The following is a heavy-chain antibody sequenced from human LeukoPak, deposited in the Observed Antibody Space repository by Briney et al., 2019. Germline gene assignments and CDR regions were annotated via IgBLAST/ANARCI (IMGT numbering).Heavy chain of an antibody. J-gene: IGHJ3*02. CDR3: ARVERYNWNDAALDI. V-gene: IGHV4-4*09. CDR2: IYDSGSI. Sequence: SETLSLTCSVSGGSISNYYWSWIRQPPGKGLEWIGYIYDSGSITYDPSLKSRVTVSVDTSKNQISLRLKSVTAADTAFYYCARVERYNWNDAALDIWGQGTLVTVSS. D-gene: IGHD1-1*01. CDR1: GGSISNYY.